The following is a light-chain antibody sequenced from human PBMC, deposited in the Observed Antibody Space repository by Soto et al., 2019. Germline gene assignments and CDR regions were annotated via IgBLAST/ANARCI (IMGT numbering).Light chain of an antibody. CDR3: AAWDDSLSVWV. CDR1: SSNIEKNN. J-gene: IGLJ3*02. CDR2: RNN. V-gene: IGLV1-47*01. Sequence: QSVLTQPPSASGTPGQRVTISCSGSSSNIEKNNVYWYQQLPETAPKLLIYRNNQRPSGVPDRFSASKSGTSASLAISGLRSEDEADYHCAAWDDSLSVWVFGGGTKLTVL.